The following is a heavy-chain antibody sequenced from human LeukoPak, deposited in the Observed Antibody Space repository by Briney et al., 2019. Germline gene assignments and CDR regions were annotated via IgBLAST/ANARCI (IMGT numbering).Heavy chain of an antibody. J-gene: IGHJ4*02. V-gene: IGHV3-23*01. CDR2: NSGSGGST. CDR3: AEPEGGYYDIRPD. Sequence: GGSLRLSCAASGFTFSSYAMSWVRQAPGKGLEWVSANSGSGGSTYYADSVKGRFTISRDNSKNTLYLQMNSLRAEDTAVYYCAEPEGGYYDIRPDWGQGTLVTVSS. CDR1: GFTFSSYA. D-gene: IGHD3-22*01.